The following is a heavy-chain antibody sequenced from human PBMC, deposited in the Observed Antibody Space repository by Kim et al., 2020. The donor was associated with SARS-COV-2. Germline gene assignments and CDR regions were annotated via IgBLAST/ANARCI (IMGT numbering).Heavy chain of an antibody. CDR3: AKERVGSSWGNYHEY. J-gene: IGHJ4*02. CDR2: IGVGGST. D-gene: IGHD6-13*01. CDR1: GFTFSNSG. V-gene: IGHV3-23*01. Sequence: GGSLRLSCTASGFTFSNSGMAWVRQAPGKGKEWVSAIGVGGSTFYPDSVKGRFIISRDNSENTLYLQMNSLRAEDTAIYYCAKERVGSSWGNYHEYWGQG.